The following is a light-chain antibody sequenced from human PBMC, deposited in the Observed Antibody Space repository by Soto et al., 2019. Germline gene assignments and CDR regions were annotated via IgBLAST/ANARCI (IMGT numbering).Light chain of an antibody. Sequence: EVVMTQSPATLSVSPGETATLSCRASQSVGSNLAWYQQKPGQAPRLLIYAASTRATGIPARLSGSASGTEFTLTISGMKSEDFAVYYCQQYGSPGTFGQGTKVDIK. V-gene: IGKV3-15*01. CDR1: QSVGSN. CDR3: QQYGSPGT. J-gene: IGKJ1*01. CDR2: AAS.